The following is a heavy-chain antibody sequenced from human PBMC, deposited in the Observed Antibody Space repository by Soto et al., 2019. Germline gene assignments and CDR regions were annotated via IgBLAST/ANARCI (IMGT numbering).Heavy chain of an antibody. Sequence: GGSLRLSCAASGFTLRRFGIHWVRQAPGKGLEWVAVLRHDGSKTSYVDSVKGRFTISRDNYRNMVFLEMDSLGAEDTGVYTCARDSIMGATYSGPSYYNMDVWGRGTTVTVSS. CDR3: ARDSIMGATYSGPSYYNMDV. CDR2: LRHDGSKT. J-gene: IGHJ6*01. CDR1: GFTLRRFG. V-gene: IGHV3-33*01. D-gene: IGHD1-26*01.